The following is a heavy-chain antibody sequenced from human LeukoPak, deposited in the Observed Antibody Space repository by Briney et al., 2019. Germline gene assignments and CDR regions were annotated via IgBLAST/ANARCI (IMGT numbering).Heavy chain of an antibody. J-gene: IGHJ4*02. CDR3: AREIAVYCSGGSCYL. V-gene: IGHV1-2*02. CDR1: GYTFTVYY. CDR2: INPNSGGT. D-gene: IGHD2-15*01. Sequence: ASVKVSCTASGYTFTVYYMHWVRQAPGQGLEWMGWINPNSGGTNYAQKFQGRVTMTRDTSISTAYMELSRLRSDDTAVYYCAREIAVYCSGGSCYLWGQGTLVTVSS.